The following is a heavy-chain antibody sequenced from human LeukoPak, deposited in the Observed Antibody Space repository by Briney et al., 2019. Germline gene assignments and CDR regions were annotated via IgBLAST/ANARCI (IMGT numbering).Heavy chain of an antibody. V-gene: IGHV1-18*01. CDR3: AKIAAAGTVFDY. D-gene: IGHD6-13*01. CDR1: GYTFNDYY. CDR2: ISAYNGNT. J-gene: IGHJ4*02. Sequence: ASVKVSCKASGYTFNDYYMHWVRQAPGQGLEWMGWISAYNGNTNYAQKLQGRVTMTTDTSTSTAYMELRSLRSDDTAVYYCAKIAAAGTVFDYWGQGTLVTVSS.